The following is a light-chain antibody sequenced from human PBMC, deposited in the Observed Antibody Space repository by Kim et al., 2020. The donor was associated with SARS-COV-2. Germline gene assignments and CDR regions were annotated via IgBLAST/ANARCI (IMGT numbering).Light chain of an antibody. J-gene: IGKJ4*01. Sequence: VCPWEIVALSNRSSQSVRSNVAWYQQKAGQVPRPLIYGASTRATDIPARFSGSGSGTEFALTISSLQSEDFAVYYCQQYNDWPLTFGGGTKVDIK. CDR2: GAS. V-gene: IGKV3-15*01. CDR3: QQYNDWPLT. CDR1: QSVRSN.